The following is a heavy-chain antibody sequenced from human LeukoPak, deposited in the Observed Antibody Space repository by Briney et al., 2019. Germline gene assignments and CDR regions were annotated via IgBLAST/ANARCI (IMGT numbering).Heavy chain of an antibody. CDR3: ARGGGSGSYYIGYYYYYMDV. D-gene: IGHD3-10*01. CDR2: IYTSGST. J-gene: IGHJ6*03. Sequence: SQTLSLTCTVSGGSISSGSYYWSWIRQPAGKGLEWIGRIYTSGSTNYNPSLKSRVTISVDTSKNQFSLKLSSVTAADTAVYYCARGGGSGSYYIGYYYYYMDVWGKGTTVTISS. V-gene: IGHV4-61*02. CDR1: GGSISSGSYY.